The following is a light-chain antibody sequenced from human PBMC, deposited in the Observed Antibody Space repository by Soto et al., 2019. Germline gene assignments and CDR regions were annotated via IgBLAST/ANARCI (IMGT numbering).Light chain of an antibody. V-gene: IGKV4-1*01. CDR3: QQYYSTPWT. J-gene: IGKJ1*01. CDR2: WAS. Sequence: DIVMTQSADSLAVSLGERATINCTSSQSVFSNSNNKKYLAWYQQKPGHPPKLLIHWASIRESGVPDRFSGSGSGTDFTHTINSLQAADVAVYYCQQYYSTPWTFGQGTKVEIK. CDR1: QSVFSNSNNKKY.